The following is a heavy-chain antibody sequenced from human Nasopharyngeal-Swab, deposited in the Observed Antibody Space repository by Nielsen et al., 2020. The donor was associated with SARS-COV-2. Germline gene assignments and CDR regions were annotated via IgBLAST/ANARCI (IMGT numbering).Heavy chain of an antibody. J-gene: IGHJ4*01. CDR2: VNEDGTTI. D-gene: IGHD1-26*01. Sequence: GESLKISCGSSGFRLSDYWMHWVRQVPGKGLGWVARVNEDGTTITYADPVKGRFTISRDYAKNTLFLRMRSLRDDDTAVYYCTRDLSGPVDLWGLGILVTVSS. CDR3: TRDLSGPVDL. V-gene: IGHV3-74*03. CDR1: GFRLSDYW.